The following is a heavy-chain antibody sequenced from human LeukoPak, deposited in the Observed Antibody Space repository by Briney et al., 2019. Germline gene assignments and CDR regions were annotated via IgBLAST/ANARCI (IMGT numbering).Heavy chain of an antibody. CDR3: ARDFVDIVGNWFDP. J-gene: IGHJ5*02. CDR1: GYTFTGYY. D-gene: IGHD5-12*01. CDR2: INPNSGGT. Sequence: ASVKVSCKASGYTFTGYYMHWVRQAPGQGLEWMGWINPNSGGTNYAQKFQGRVTMTRDTSISTACMELSRLRSDDTAVYYCARDFVDIVGNWFDPWGQGTLVTVSS. V-gene: IGHV1-2*02.